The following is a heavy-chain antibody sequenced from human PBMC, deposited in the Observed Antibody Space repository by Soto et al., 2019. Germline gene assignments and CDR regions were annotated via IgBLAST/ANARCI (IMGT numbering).Heavy chain of an antibody. V-gene: IGHV3-30*03. CDR3: AGGQYSFDY. CDR1: GFPFSSYG. CDR2: ISYDGSNK. J-gene: IGHJ4*02. D-gene: IGHD2-15*01. Sequence: HVQLVESGGGVVQPGRSLRLSCAASGFPFSSYGMHWVRQAPGKGLEWVAHISYDGSNKHYTDSVKGRFTISRDNSKNMLYLQMSSLRAEDTAVYYCAGGQYSFDYCGQGTRVSVSS.